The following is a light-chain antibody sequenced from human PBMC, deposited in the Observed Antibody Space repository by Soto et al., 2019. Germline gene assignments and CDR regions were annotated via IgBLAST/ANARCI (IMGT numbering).Light chain of an antibody. V-gene: IGKV1-5*03. Sequence: DIQMTQSPSTLSGSVGDRVTISCRASQTISSWLAWYQQKPGKAPKLLIYKASTLKSGVPSMFSGCGSGTEFTLTISSLQTDDLATYDCQHYNSYSEAVGLGTKVDIK. CDR1: QTISSW. J-gene: IGKJ1*01. CDR2: KAS. CDR3: QHYNSYSEA.